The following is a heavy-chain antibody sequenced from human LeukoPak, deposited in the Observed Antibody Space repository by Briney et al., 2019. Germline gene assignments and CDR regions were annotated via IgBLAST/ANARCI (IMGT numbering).Heavy chain of an antibody. D-gene: IGHD3-22*01. CDR1: GGSISSHY. J-gene: IGHJ4*02. CDR2: ISYSGNI. Sequence: LGTLSLTCTGSGGSISSHYLLWIGQPRGKGREGIGHISYSGNIDYNPSLKSRVSISTDTSKNQFSLNLISVTAADTAVYYCVRDYNDSSGYYPDGLGYWGQGTLVTVYS. CDR3: VRDYNDSSGYYPDGLGY. V-gene: IGHV4-59*11.